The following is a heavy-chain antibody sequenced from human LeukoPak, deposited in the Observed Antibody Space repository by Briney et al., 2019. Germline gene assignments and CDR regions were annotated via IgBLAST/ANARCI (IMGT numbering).Heavy chain of an antibody. J-gene: IGHJ4*02. Sequence: PGGSLRLSCAAPGFTFNSYSMNWVRQAPGKGLEWVSYISSGGGTKYYADSAKGRFTISRDNAKNSLYLQMNSLRAEDTAVYYCARAHDYGDYVGFDYWGQGTLVTVSS. CDR2: ISSGGGTK. D-gene: IGHD4-17*01. CDR1: GFTFNSYS. CDR3: ARAHDYGDYVGFDY. V-gene: IGHV3-48*04.